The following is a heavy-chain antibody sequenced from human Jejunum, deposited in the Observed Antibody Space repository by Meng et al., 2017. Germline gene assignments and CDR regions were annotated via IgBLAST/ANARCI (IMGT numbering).Heavy chain of an antibody. Sequence: HVKLQQGGAGLLKPSETLSLTCAVYGGSSSGFYLSWIRQPPGKGLEWIGEIHPSGSTDYNPSLKSRLTISLDTSKNQFSLSLNSATAADTGIYYCTRGTDRAKSGDYWGQGTLVTVSS. D-gene: IGHD1-14*01. V-gene: IGHV4-34*01. CDR1: GGSSSGFY. CDR2: IHPSGST. J-gene: IGHJ4*02. CDR3: TRGTDRAKSGDY.